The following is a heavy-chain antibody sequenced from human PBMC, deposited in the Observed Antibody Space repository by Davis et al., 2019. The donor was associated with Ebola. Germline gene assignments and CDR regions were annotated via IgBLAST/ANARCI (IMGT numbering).Heavy chain of an antibody. CDR3: ARLDSSSWSPYYYYGMDV. D-gene: IGHD6-13*01. Sequence: GESLKISCKGSGYSFTSYWIGWVRQMPGKGLEWRGIIYPGDSDTRYSPSFQGQVTISADKSISTAYLQWSSLKASDTAMYYCARLDSSSWSPYYYYGMDVWGQGTTVTVSS. V-gene: IGHV5-51*01. J-gene: IGHJ6*02. CDR2: IYPGDSDT. CDR1: GYSFTSYW.